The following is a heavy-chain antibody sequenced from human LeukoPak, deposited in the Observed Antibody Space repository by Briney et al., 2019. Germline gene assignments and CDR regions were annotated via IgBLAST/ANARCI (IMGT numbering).Heavy chain of an antibody. Sequence: SETLSLTCAVYGGSFSGYYWSWIRQPPGKGLEWIGEINHSGSTNYNPSLKSRVTISADTSKNQFSLKLSSVTAADTAMYYCASSPRPSYYYDSSGYFDYWGQGTLVTVSS. CDR1: GGSFSGYY. D-gene: IGHD3-22*01. J-gene: IGHJ4*02. CDR2: INHSGST. V-gene: IGHV4-34*01. CDR3: ASSPRPSYYYDSSGYFDY.